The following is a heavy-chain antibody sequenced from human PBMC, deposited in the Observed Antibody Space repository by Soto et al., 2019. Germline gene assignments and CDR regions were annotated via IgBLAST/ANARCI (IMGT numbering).Heavy chain of an antibody. CDR1: GFTFSSYW. CDR2: INSDGSST. J-gene: IGHJ6*02. Sequence: GGSLILSCAASGFTFSSYWMHWVRQAPGKGLVWVSRINSDGSSTSYADSVKGRFTISRDNAKNTLYLQMNSLRAEDTAVYYCARAPLTFRSYGMDVWGQGTTVTVSS. V-gene: IGHV3-74*01. CDR3: ARAPLTFRSYGMDV. D-gene: IGHD3-9*01.